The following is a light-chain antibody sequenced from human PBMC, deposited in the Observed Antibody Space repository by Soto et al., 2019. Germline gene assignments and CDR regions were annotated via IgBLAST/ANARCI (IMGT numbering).Light chain of an antibody. V-gene: IGKV3-20*01. CDR3: QQYGNSRFT. CDR1: QTITNNY. CDR2: GAS. J-gene: IGKJ3*01. Sequence: EIVLTQSPGTLSLSPGERATLFCRASQTITNNYLAWYQQKPGQAPRLLVYGASSRATGIPDRFSGSGSGTDFTLTISRLEPEDFALYYCQQYGNSRFTFGPGTKVDIK.